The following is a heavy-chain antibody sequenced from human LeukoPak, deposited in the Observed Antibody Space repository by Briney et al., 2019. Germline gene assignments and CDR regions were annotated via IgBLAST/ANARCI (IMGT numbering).Heavy chain of an antibody. J-gene: IGHJ4*02. Sequence: GRSLRLSCAVSGFNFSAYSMHWVRQAPGKGLDWVAVISYDGSHKYYADSVRGRFTISRDNSKNTVYLQMNSLRTEDTAVYSCARRSAAVDYWGQGTLVTVSS. CDR2: ISYDGSHK. CDR3: ARRSAAVDY. V-gene: IGHV3-30-3*01. D-gene: IGHD6-13*01. CDR1: GFNFSAYS.